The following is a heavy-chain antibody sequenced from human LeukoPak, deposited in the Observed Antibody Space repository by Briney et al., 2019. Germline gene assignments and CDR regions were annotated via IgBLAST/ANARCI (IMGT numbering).Heavy chain of an antibody. V-gene: IGHV4-39*01. D-gene: IGHD5-24*01. CDR3: ARPTLRIEIAGFAFDI. CDR2: IYYSGST. Sequence: SETLSLTCTVSGGSISSSSYYWGWIRQPPGKGLEWIGSIYYSGSTYYNPSLKSRVTISVDTSKNQFSLKLSSVTAADTAVYYCARPTLRIEIAGFAFDIWFQWTMVTV. J-gene: IGHJ3*02. CDR1: GGSISSSSYY.